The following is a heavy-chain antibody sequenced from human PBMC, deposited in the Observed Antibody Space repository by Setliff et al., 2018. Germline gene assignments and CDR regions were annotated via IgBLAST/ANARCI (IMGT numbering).Heavy chain of an antibody. J-gene: IGHJ3*02. CDR1: GFTFSSYS. V-gene: IGHV3-21*01. CDR3: TRDWGEAGSTNAFDI. D-gene: IGHD1-26*01. Sequence: GGSLRLSCAAPGFTFSSYSLNWVRQAPGKGLEWVSSISSSSSYIYYADSVQGRFTISRDNAKNSLYLQMNSLRAEDTAVYYCTRDWGEAGSTNAFDIWGQGTVVTVSS. CDR2: ISSSSSYI.